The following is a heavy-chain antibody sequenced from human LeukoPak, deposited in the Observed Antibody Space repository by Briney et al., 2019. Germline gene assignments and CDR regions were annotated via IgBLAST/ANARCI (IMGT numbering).Heavy chain of an antibody. CDR2: ISGRGGST. V-gene: IGHV3-23*01. D-gene: IGHD3-3*01. Sequence: GASLRLSCAASGFTFNTYAMSWVRQAPGKGLEWVSGISGRGGSTHYADSVKGRFTISRDNSKNTLYLQMNSLRAEDTAVYYCAKVGYDSWAIDYWGQGTLVTVSS. CDR1: GFTFNTYA. CDR3: AKVGYDSWAIDY. J-gene: IGHJ4*02.